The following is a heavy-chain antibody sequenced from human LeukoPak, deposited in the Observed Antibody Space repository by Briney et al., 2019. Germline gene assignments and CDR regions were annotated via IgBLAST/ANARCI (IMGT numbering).Heavy chain of an antibody. Sequence: SVKVSCKASGGTFSSYAISWVRQAPGQGLEWMGGITPIFGTANYAQKFQGRVTITADKSTSTAYMELSSLRSEDTAVYYCARAGDDTMIVTSAFDIWGQGTMVTVSS. CDR3: ARAGDDTMIVTSAFDI. V-gene: IGHV1-69*06. J-gene: IGHJ3*02. CDR2: ITPIFGTA. CDR1: GGTFSSYA. D-gene: IGHD3-22*01.